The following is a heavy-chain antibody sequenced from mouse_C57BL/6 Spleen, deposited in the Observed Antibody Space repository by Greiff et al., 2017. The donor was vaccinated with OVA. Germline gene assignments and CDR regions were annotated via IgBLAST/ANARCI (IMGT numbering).Heavy chain of an antibody. Sequence: QVQLQQSGAELVRPGASVKLSCKASGYTFTDYYINWVKQRPGQGLEWIARIYPGSGNTYYNEKFKGKATLTAEKSSSTAYMQLSSLTSEDSAVYFCARGVTTYWGQGTLVTVSA. V-gene: IGHV1-76*01. CDR2: IYPGSGNT. CDR3: ARGVTTY. D-gene: IGHD2-2*01. J-gene: IGHJ3*01. CDR1: GYTFTDYY.